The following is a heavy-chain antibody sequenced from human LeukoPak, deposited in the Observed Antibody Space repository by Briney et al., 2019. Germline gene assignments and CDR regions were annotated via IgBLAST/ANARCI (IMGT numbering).Heavy chain of an antibody. J-gene: IGHJ6*02. D-gene: IGHD6-13*01. Sequence: SETLSLTCTVSGGSISSYYWSWIRQPPGKGLQWIGYIYYSGSTNYNPSLKSRVTISVDTSKDQFSLKLSSVTAADTAVYYCARGAVIAAADEYYYGMDVWGQGTTVTVSS. V-gene: IGHV4-59*01. CDR2: IYYSGST. CDR3: ARGAVIAAADEYYYGMDV. CDR1: GGSISSYY.